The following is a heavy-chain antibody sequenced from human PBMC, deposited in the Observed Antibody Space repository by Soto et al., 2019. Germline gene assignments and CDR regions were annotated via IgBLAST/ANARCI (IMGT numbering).Heavy chain of an antibody. Sequence: GGSLRLSCAASGFTVSSNYMSWVRQAPGKGLEWVSVIYSGGSTYYADSVKGRFTISRDNSKNTLYLQMNSLRAEDTAVYYCARDLRDIVLMVYPSHYYYYMDVWGKGTTVTVSS. J-gene: IGHJ6*03. CDR1: GFTVSSNY. CDR2: IYSGGST. D-gene: IGHD2-8*01. CDR3: ARDLRDIVLMVYPSHYYYYMDV. V-gene: IGHV3-66*01.